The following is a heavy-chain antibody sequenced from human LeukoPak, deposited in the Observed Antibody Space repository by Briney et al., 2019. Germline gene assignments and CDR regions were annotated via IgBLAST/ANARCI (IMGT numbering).Heavy chain of an antibody. D-gene: IGHD6-13*01. Sequence: GGSLRLSCAASGFTFSSYSMNWVRQAPGKGLEWVSSISSSRSYTNYADSVKGRFTISRDNAKNSLYLQMNSLRAEDTAVYYCAREEAAAGTLYYYYYGMDVWGQGTTVTVSS. CDR1: GFTFSSYS. CDR3: AREEAAAGTLYYYYYGMDV. CDR2: ISSSRSYT. J-gene: IGHJ6*02. V-gene: IGHV3-21*04.